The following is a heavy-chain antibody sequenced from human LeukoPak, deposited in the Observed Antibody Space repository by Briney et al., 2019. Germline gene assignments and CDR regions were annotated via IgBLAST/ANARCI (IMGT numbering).Heavy chain of an antibody. CDR2: IYYSGST. Sequence: SETLSLTCTVSGGSISSSSYYWGWIRQPPGKGLEWIGSIYYSGSTYYNPSLKSRVTISVDTSKNQFSLKLSSVTAADTAVYYCASLISSGGYYGMDVWGQGTTVTVSS. J-gene: IGHJ6*02. CDR3: ASLISSGGYYGMDV. D-gene: IGHD6-19*01. CDR1: GGSISSSSYY. V-gene: IGHV4-39*01.